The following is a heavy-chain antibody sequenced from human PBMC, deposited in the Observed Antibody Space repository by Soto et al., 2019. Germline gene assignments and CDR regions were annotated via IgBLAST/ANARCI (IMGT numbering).Heavy chain of an antibody. J-gene: IGHJ4*02. D-gene: IGHD3-3*01. Sequence: QVQLVESGGGVVQPGRSLRLSCAASGFTFSSYGMHWVRQAPGKGLEWVAVIWHDGSNKYYADSVKGRFTISRDNSKNTLYLQMNSLRAEDTAVYYCARARFLAYYCDFWGQGTLVTVSS. CDR2: IWHDGSNK. CDR1: GFTFSSYG. CDR3: ARARFLAYYCDF. V-gene: IGHV3-33*01.